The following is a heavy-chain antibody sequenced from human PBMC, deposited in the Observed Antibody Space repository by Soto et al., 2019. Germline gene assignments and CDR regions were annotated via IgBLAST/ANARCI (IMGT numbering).Heavy chain of an antibody. CDR2: IYYSRKT. D-gene: IGHD3-9*01. CDR1: GGSISSYY. J-gene: IGHJ3*02. V-gene: IGHV4-59*01. CDR3: ARALILTGYYIHDAFDI. Sequence: SETLSLTCTVSGGSISSYYWSWILQPPGKGLEWNGYIYYSRKTNYNPSLKSRVTISVDTSKNQFSLMLSSVTVAYTAVYYCARALILTGYYIHDAFDIWGQGTMVT.